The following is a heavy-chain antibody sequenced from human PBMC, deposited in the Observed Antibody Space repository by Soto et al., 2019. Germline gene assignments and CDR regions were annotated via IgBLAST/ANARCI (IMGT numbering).Heavy chain of an antibody. J-gene: IGHJ4*02. CDR1: GGSISSSSYY. D-gene: IGHD3-16*01. V-gene: IGHV4-39*01. CDR3: ARLASVIMDY. Sequence: SETLSLTCTVSGGSISSSSYYWGWIRQPPGKGLEWIGSIYYSGSTYYNPSLKSRVTISVDTSKNQFSLKLSSVTAADTAVYYCARLASVIMDYWGPGTMVTVSS. CDR2: IYYSGST.